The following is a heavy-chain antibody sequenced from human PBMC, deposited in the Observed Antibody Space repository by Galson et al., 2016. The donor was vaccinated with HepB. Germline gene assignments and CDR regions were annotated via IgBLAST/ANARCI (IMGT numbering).Heavy chain of an antibody. J-gene: IGHJ4*02. CDR3: ARQAPPDILTGYYTFDY. Sequence: QSGAEVKKAGEPRQISCKGSGYKFSNYWIGWVRQMPGKGLEWMGTIYPADSDTKYSPSFQGQVTISADKSTNTAYLQRRSLKASDTAMYYCARQAPPDILTGYYTFDYWGQGTLVTASS. CDR1: GYKFSNYW. V-gene: IGHV5-51*01. D-gene: IGHD3-9*01. CDR2: IYPADSDT.